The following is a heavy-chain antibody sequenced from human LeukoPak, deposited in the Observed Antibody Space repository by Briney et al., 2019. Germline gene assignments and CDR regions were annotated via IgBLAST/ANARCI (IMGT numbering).Heavy chain of an antibody. J-gene: IGHJ4*02. D-gene: IGHD2/OR15-2a*01. CDR1: GNYW. CDR2: INSDGSWT. Sequence: GGSLRLSCEASGNYWMHWVRQAPGKGLVWVSHINSDGSWTSYADSVKGRFTISKDNAKNTVYLQMNSLRAEDTAVYYCVSFYETYWGRGTLVTVSS. V-gene: IGHV3-74*01. CDR3: VSFYETY.